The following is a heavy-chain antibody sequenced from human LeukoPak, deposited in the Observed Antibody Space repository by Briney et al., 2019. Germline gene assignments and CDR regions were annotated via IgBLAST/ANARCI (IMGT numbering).Heavy chain of an antibody. V-gene: IGHV3-7*01. Sequence: GGSLRLSCAASGFTFSNYWMTWVRQAPGKGLEWVAHINQDGSEEHYMDSVKARFTISRDNAKNSLSLQMNSLRAEDTAVYYCVKDGGVSGYDLLDYWGQGTLVTVSP. CDR3: VKDGGVSGYDLLDY. J-gene: IGHJ4*02. D-gene: IGHD5-12*01. CDR2: INQDGSEE. CDR1: GFTFSNYW.